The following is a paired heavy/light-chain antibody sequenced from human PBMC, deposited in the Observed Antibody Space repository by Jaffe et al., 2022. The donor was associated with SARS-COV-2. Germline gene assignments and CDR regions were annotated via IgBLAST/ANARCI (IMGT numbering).Heavy chain of an antibody. CDR1: GDSVSSQSAT. CDR2: THFKSKWYS. J-gene: IGHJ4*02. D-gene: IGHD1-1*01. V-gene: IGHV6-1*01. CDR3: ARAQVENFDY. Sequence: QVQLQQSGPGLLKPSQTLSLTCAISGDSVSSQSATWNWIRQSPSRGLEWLGRTHFKSKWYSESAISVRGRITIIPDTSKNQFSLQLNSVTPEDTAVYYCARAQVENFDYWGQGTLVTVSS.
Light chain of an antibody. CDR1: QSIDTID. CDR3: QQYGGSPLYT. Sequence: EIVLTQSPGTLSLSPGERATLSCRASQSIDTIDLAWYQQKRGQAPTLLIYGTSSRATGIPDRFSGSGSETDFTLTISRLEPEDFAVYFCQQYGGSPLYTFGQGTKLETK. CDR2: GTS. J-gene: IGKJ2*01. V-gene: IGKV3-20*01.